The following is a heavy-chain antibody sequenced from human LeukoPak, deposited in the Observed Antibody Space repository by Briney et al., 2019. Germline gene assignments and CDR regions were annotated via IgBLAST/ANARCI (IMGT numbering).Heavy chain of an antibody. CDR1: GFTFSIYG. V-gene: IGHV3-30*03. Sequence: GGSLRLSCAASGFTFSIYGTHWVRQAPGKGLEWVAVIANDAKTTYYADSVKGRFTISRDNSKNTFYLQMNSLRAEDTAVYYCARGYFDWLSYRAYFDYWGQGTLVTVSS. J-gene: IGHJ4*02. D-gene: IGHD3-9*01. CDR2: IANDAKTT. CDR3: ARGYFDWLSYRAYFDY.